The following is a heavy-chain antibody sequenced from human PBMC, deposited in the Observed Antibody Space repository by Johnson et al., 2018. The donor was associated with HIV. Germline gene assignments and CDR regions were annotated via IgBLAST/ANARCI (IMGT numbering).Heavy chain of an antibody. J-gene: IGHJ3*02. CDR3: ARSKLQFLAPDAFDI. V-gene: IGHV3-30*02. CDR2: IRYDGSNK. CDR1: GFTFSSYG. Sequence: QVQLVESGGGVVQPGGSLRLSCAASGFTFSSYGMHWVRQAPGKGLEWVAFIRYDGSNKYYADSVKSRFTISRDNSKNTLYLQMNTLRVEDTAVYYCARSKLQFLAPDAFDIGGQGTMVTVSS. D-gene: IGHD5-24*01.